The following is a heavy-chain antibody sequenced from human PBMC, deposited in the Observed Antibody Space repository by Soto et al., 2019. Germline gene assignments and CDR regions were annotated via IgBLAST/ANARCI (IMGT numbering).Heavy chain of an antibody. CDR3: ARSEINYSRFDS. Sequence: SVKVSCKASGGTFSSYAISWVRQAPGQGLEWMGGIIPIFGTANYAQKFQGRVTITADESTSTAYMELSSLRSEDTAIYYCARSEINYSRFDSWGQGTLVTVSS. D-gene: IGHD2-21*01. J-gene: IGHJ4*02. CDR1: GGTFSSYA. V-gene: IGHV1-69*13. CDR2: IIPIFGTA.